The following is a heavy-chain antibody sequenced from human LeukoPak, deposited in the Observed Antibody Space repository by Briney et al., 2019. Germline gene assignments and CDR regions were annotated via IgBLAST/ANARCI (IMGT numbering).Heavy chain of an antibody. CDR1: GYTFTSYG. CDR2: ISAYNGNT. Sequence: ASVKVSCKASGYTFTSYGISWVRQAPGQGLEWMGWISAYNGNTNYAQKFQGRVTMTRNTSISTAYMELSSLRSEDTAVYYCARGHEATETLVDWGQGTLVTVSS. CDR3: ARGHEATETLVD. D-gene: IGHD4-17*01. V-gene: IGHV1-18*01. J-gene: IGHJ4*02.